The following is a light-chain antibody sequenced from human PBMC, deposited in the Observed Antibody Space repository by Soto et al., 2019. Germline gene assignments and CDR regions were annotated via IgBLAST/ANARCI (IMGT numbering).Light chain of an antibody. Sequence: QSVLTQPASVSASPGQSFTISCTGASSDVGGYNYVSWYQQHPGKAPKLMISDVSNRPSGVSNRFSGSKSGNTASLTISGLQAEDEADYYCSSYTSSNTLYVFGTGTKVT. CDR3: SSYTSSNTLYV. CDR1: SSDVGGYNY. J-gene: IGLJ1*01. V-gene: IGLV2-14*01. CDR2: DVS.